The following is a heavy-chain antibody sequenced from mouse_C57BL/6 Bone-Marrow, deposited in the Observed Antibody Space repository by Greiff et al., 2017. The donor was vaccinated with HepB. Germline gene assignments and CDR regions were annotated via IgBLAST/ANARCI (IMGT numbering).Heavy chain of an antibody. CDR3: ARSLYYYGSSSYAMDY. CDR1: GYAFSSYW. D-gene: IGHD1-1*01. V-gene: IGHV1-80*01. CDR2: IYPGDGDT. Sequence: QVQLQQSGAELVKPGASVKISCKASGYAFSSYWMNWVKQRPGKGLEWIGQIYPGDGDTNYNGKFKGKATLTADKSSSTAYMQLSSLTSEDSAVYFCARSLYYYGSSSYAMDYWGQGTSVTVSS. J-gene: IGHJ4*01.